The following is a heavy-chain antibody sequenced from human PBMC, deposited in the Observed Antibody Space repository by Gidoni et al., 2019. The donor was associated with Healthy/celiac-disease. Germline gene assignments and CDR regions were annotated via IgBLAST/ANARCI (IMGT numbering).Heavy chain of an antibody. V-gene: IGHV4-30-4*01. D-gene: IGHD3-10*01. CDR3: ASSNSAVRGGYYYYGMDV. Sequence: QVQLQESGPGLVKPSQTLSLTCTVSGGSISSGDYYWSWIRQPPGKGLEWIGYIYYSGSTYYNPSLKSRVTISVDTSKNQFSLKLSSVTAADTAVYYCASSNSAVRGGYYYYGMDVWGQGTTVTVSS. CDR2: IYYSGST. CDR1: GGSISSGDYY. J-gene: IGHJ6*02.